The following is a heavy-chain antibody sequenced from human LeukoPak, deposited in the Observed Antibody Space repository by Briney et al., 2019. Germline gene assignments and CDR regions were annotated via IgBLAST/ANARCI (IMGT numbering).Heavy chain of an antibody. CDR2: ISGSGGTT. Sequence: PGGSLRLSCAASGFTFSSYAMSWVRQAPGKGLEWVSAISGSGGTTYYADSVKGRFTISRDNSKNTLYLQMNSLRAEDTAVYYCAKDLNYGSSGYFANWGQGTLVTVSS. V-gene: IGHV3-23*01. D-gene: IGHD3-22*01. CDR3: AKDLNYGSSGYFAN. J-gene: IGHJ4*02. CDR1: GFTFSSYA.